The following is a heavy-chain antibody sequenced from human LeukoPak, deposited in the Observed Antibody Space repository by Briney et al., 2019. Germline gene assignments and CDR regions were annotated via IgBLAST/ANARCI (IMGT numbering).Heavy chain of an antibody. V-gene: IGHV3-53*01. J-gene: IGHJ4*02. D-gene: IGHD1-26*01. CDR3: ARGVAHSGSYSNFDY. Sequence: GSLRLSCAASGFTVSSNYMSWVRQAPGKGLEWVSVIYSGGSTYYADSVKGRFTISRDNSKNTLYLQMNSLRAEDTAVYYCARGVAHSGSYSNFDYWDQGTLVTVSS. CDR1: GFTVSSNY. CDR2: IYSGGST.